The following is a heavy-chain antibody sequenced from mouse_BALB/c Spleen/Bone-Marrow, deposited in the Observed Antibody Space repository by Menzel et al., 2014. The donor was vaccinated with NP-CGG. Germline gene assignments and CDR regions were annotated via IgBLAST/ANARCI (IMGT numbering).Heavy chain of an antibody. CDR2: INPSNGGT. CDR3: TRGLRAWFAY. Sequence: VQLQQSGAELVKPGASVKLSCKASGYTFTSYYMYWVKRRPGQGLEWIGGINPSNGGTNFNETIKSKATLTVDKSSSTAYMQLSSLTSEDSAVYYCTRGLRAWFAYWGQGTLVTVSA. CDR1: GYTFTSYY. J-gene: IGHJ3*01. V-gene: IGHV1S81*02. D-gene: IGHD3-1*01.